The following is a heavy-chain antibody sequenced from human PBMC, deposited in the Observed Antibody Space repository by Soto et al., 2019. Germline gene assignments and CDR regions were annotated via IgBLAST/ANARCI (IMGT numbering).Heavy chain of an antibody. CDR3: AREKQHWRGGGYDY. CDR1: GFTFSSYD. V-gene: IGHV3-13*04. Sequence: GGSLRLSCAASGFTFSSYDMHWVRQTTGKGLEWVSTIGTAGDTYYPGSVKGRFTISRENAKNSLFLQMNSLRAGDTAVYYCAREKQHWRGGGYDYWGQGTLVTVSS. D-gene: IGHD3-16*01. CDR2: IGTAGDT. J-gene: IGHJ4*02.